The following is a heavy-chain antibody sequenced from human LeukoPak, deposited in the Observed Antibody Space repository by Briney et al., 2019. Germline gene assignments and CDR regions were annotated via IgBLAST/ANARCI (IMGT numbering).Heavy chain of an antibody. D-gene: IGHD3/OR15-3a*01. CDR3: ARWTTTYLDY. Sequence: ASVKVSCKAPGYTFTSYYIHWVRQAPGQGLEWMGIVNPSGDSTNYAQKFQGRVTMTRDTSTSTVYMELSSLRSEDTAVYYCARWTTTYLDYWGQGTLVTVSS. CDR2: VNPSGDST. V-gene: IGHV1-46*01. J-gene: IGHJ4*02. CDR1: GYTFTSYY.